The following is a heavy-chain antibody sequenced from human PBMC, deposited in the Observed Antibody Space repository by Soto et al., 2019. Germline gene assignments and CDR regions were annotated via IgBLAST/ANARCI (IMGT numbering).Heavy chain of an antibody. Sequence: PSETLSLTCAVSGGSISSGGYSWSWIRQPPGKGLEWIGYIYHSGSTYYNPSLKSRVTISVDRSKNQFSLKLSSVTAADTAVYYCARINGSGSYYSPRLYFDYWGQGTLVTVSS. CDR3: ARINGSGSYYSPRLYFDY. CDR1: GGSISSGGYS. D-gene: IGHD3-10*01. V-gene: IGHV4-30-2*01. J-gene: IGHJ4*02. CDR2: IYHSGST.